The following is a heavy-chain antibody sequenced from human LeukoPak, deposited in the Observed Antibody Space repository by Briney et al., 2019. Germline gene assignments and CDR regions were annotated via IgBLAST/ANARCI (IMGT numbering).Heavy chain of an antibody. V-gene: IGHV3-64D*06. CDR3: VKDLFYCSGGSCYVYYYYYGMDV. J-gene: IGHJ6*02. D-gene: IGHD2-15*01. CDR1: GFTFSSYA. CDR2: ISSNGGST. Sequence: GGSLRLSCSASGFTFSSYAMHWVRQASGKGLEYVSAISSNGGSTYYADSVKGRFTISRDNSKNTLYLQMSSLRAEDTAVYYCVKDLFYCSGGSCYVYYYYYGMDVWGQGTTVTVSS.